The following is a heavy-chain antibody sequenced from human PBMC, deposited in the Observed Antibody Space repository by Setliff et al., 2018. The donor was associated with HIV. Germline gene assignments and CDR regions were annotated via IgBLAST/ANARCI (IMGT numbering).Heavy chain of an antibody. CDR3: ASHQHNFTGYYYYYYYMAV. Sequence: LRLTCTVSGGSINYYYWNWIRQPAGKGLEWLGRIHSNGNTNFNPSLKSRINMSVDMSKNQVSMKLTSVTAADTAVYYCASHQHNFTGYYYYYYYMAVWGRGTMVTVSS. CDR1: GGSINYYY. V-gene: IGHV4-4*07. CDR2: IHSNGNT. D-gene: IGHD3-9*01. J-gene: IGHJ6*03.